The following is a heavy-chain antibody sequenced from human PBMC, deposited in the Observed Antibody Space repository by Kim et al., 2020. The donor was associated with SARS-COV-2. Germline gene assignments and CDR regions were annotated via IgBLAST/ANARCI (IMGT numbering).Heavy chain of an antibody. D-gene: IGHD3-3*01. V-gene: IGHV4-39*07. CDR2: IYYSGST. J-gene: IGHJ5*02. Sequence: SETLSLTCTVSGGSISSSSYYWGWIRQPPGKGLEWIGSIYYSGSTYYNPSLKSRVTISVDTSKNQFSLKLSSVTAADTAVYYCARGRFLEWLLLVRENWFDPWGQGTLVTVSS. CDR3: ARGRFLEWLLLVRENWFDP. CDR1: GGSISSSSYY.